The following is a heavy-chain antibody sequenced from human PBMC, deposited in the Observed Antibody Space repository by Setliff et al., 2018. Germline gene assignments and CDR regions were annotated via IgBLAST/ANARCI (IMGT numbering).Heavy chain of an antibody. J-gene: IGHJ4*02. V-gene: IGHV3-73*01. D-gene: IGHD4-17*01. CDR2: VRTQGSTYAT. Sequence: GGSLRLSCAASGFTFSAVALHWVRQAPGRGLEWLGRVRTQGSTYATSYAASVEGRFIISRDISENTLYLQMNSLRPEDTAVYYCAKDRVPDGYWDFDYWGQGILVTVSS. CDR1: GFTFSAVA. CDR3: AKDRVPDGYWDFDY.